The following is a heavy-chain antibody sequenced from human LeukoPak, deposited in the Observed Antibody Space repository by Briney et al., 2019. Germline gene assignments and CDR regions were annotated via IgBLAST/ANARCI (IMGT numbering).Heavy chain of an antibody. Sequence: GGSLRLSCAASGFTFSGHWMSWVRQAPGKGLEWVASIRQDGSEKHYVDSVEGRFTISRDNAKNSLHLQMNSLRAEDTAVYYCAKGSSRPPNAFDIWGRGTLVTVSS. CDR3: AKGSSRPPNAFDI. J-gene: IGHJ3*02. V-gene: IGHV3-7*03. CDR1: GFTFSGHW. CDR2: IRQDGSEK. D-gene: IGHD6-6*01.